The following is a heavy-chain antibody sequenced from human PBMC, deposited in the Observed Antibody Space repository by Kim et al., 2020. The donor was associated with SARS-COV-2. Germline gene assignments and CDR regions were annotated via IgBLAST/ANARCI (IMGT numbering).Heavy chain of an antibody. J-gene: IGHJ4*02. D-gene: IGHD3-9*01. CDR1: GFTFSSYG. V-gene: IGHV3-30*18. CDR2: ISYDGSNK. Sequence: GGSLRLSCAASGFTFSSYGMHWVRQAPGKGLEWVAVISYDGSNKYYADSVKGRFTISRDNSKNTLYLQMNSLRAEDTAVYYCAKTGSVSHFDWLLEPDYWGQGTLVTVSS. CDR3: AKTGSVSHFDWLLEPDY.